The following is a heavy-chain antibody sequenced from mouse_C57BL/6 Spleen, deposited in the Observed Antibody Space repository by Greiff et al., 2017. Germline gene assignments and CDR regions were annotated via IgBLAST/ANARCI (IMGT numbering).Heavy chain of an antibody. J-gene: IGHJ2*01. CDR3: ARVAYDGYYRYYFEY. Sequence: VQLQQSGAELARPGASVKLSCKASGYTFTSYGISWVKQRTGQGLEWIGEIYPRSGNTYYNEKFKGKATLTADKSSSTAYMELRSLTSEDSAVYFCARVAYDGYYRYYFEYWGQGTTLTVSS. D-gene: IGHD2-3*01. V-gene: IGHV1-81*01. CDR2: IYPRSGNT. CDR1: GYTFTSYG.